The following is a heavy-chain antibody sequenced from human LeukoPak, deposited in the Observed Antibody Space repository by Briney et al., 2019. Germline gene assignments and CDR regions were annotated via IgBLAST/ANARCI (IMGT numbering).Heavy chain of an antibody. Sequence: SETLSLTCTVYGGSISSYYWSWIRQPPGKGLGWIGYIYYSGSTNYNPSLKSRVTISVDTSKNQFSLKLSSVTAADTAVYYCARHGGLLPFDYWGQGTLVTVSS. CDR3: ARHGGLLPFDY. CDR2: IYYSGST. V-gene: IGHV4-59*08. J-gene: IGHJ4*02. CDR1: GGSISSYY. D-gene: IGHD3-22*01.